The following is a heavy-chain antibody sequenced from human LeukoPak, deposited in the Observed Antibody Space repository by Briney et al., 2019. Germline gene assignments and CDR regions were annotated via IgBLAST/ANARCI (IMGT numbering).Heavy chain of an antibody. CDR3: ARRAGAYSHPYDY. J-gene: IGHJ4*02. V-gene: IGHV3-53*01. CDR2: IYSDNT. CDR1: GFTVSSNS. D-gene: IGHD4/OR15-4a*01. Sequence: GGSLKLSCTVSGFTVSSNSMSWVRQAPGKGLEWVSFIYSDNTHYSDSVKGRFTISRDNSKNTLYLQMNSLRAEDTAVYYCARRAGAYSHPYDYWGQGTLVTVSS.